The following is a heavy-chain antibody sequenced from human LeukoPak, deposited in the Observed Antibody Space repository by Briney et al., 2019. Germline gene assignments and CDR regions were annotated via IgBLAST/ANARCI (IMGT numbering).Heavy chain of an antibody. D-gene: IGHD6-13*01. Sequence: PGGSLRLSCATSGFTFSSYWMSWVRQAPGKGLEWVANIKQDGSEKYYVDSVKGRFIISRDNAKNSLYLQMNSLRAEDTAVYYCARDRIAAAIFDPWGQGTLVTVSS. CDR3: ARDRIAAAIFDP. CDR2: IKQDGSEK. V-gene: IGHV3-7*01. CDR1: GFTFSSYW. J-gene: IGHJ5*02.